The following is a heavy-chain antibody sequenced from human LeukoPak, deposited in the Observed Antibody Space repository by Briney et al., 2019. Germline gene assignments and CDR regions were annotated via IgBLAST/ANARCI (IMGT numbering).Heavy chain of an antibody. V-gene: IGHV6-1*01. J-gene: IGHJ6*03. CDR1: GDSVSSNSAA. CDR3: ARDRIHCSSTSCPPYYYYYMDV. D-gene: IGHD2-2*01. CDR2: TYYRPKWYN. Sequence: SQTLSLTCAISGDSVSSNSAAWNWIRQSPSRGLEWLGRTYYRPKWYNDYAVSVKSRITINPDTSKNQFSLQLNSVTPEDTAVYYCARDRIHCSSTSCPPYYYYYMDVWGKGTTVTVSS.